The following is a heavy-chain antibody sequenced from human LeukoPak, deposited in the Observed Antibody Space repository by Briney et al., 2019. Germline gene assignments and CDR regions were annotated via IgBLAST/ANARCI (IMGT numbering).Heavy chain of an antibody. CDR3: ARDGFKAAPTVTTLILHFDY. V-gene: IGHV3-30-3*01. Sequence: GGSLRLSCAASGFTFSSYAMHWVRQAPGKGLEWVAVISYDGSNKYYADSVKGRFTISRDNSKNTLYLQMNSLRAEDTAVYHCARDGFKAAPTVTTLILHFDYWGQGTLVTVSS. D-gene: IGHD4-17*01. CDR2: ISYDGSNK. J-gene: IGHJ4*02. CDR1: GFTFSSYA.